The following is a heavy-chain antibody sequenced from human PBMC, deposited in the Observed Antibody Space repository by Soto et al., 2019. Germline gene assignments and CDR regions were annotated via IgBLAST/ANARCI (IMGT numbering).Heavy chain of an antibody. J-gene: IGHJ4*02. Sequence: GASVKVSCKASGGTFSSYAISWVRQAPGQGLEWMGRIIPIFGTANYAQKFQGRVTITADKSTSTAYMELSSLRSEDTAVNYCASRAMTTVTTTDYWGQGTLVTVS. V-gene: IGHV1-69*06. CDR1: GGTFSSYA. CDR3: ASRAMTTVTTTDY. D-gene: IGHD4-17*01. CDR2: IIPIFGTA.